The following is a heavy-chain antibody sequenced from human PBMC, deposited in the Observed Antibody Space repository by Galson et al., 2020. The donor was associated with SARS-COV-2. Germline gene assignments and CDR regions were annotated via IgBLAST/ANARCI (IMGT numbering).Heavy chain of an antibody. CDR2: IFYTGRT. V-gene: IGHV4-31*03. CDR3: ASLQRRHLNFDY. Sequence: TLSLTCTVSGASISSGGYYWSWIRQHPGKGLEWIGHIFYTGRTDYNPSLKSRLDMSVDTSKHQFSLTLRSVTAADTSLYYCASLQRRHLNFDYWGQGTLVTVSS. CDR1: GASISSGGYY. J-gene: IGHJ4*02.